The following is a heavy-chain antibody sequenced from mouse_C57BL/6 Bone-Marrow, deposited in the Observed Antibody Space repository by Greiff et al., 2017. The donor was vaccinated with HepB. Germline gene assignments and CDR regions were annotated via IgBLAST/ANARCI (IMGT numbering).Heavy chain of an antibody. D-gene: IGHD2-5*01. CDR3: ARNSLYYSNYRLAY. CDR2: IWSGGST. Sequence: VQLQQSGPGLVQPSQSLSITCTVSGFSLTSYGVHWVRQSPGKGLEWLGVIWSGGSTDYNAAFISRLSISKDNSKSQVFFKMNSLQADDTAIYYSARNSLYYSNYRLAYWGQGTLVTVSA. V-gene: IGHV2-2*01. J-gene: IGHJ3*01. CDR1: GFSLTSYG.